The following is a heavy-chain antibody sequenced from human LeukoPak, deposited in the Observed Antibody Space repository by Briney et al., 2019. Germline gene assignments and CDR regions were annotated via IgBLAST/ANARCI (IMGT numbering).Heavy chain of an antibody. CDR3: ARANGGNHC. Sequence: GGSLRLSCAASGFTFSSLGMHWVRQAPGKGLEWVAFIRYDGSNVYYADSVKGRFTISRDNSKNTLYLQMDSLRTEDTAIYYCARANGGNHCWGQGTLVTVSS. CDR1: GFTFSSLG. CDR2: IRYDGSNV. V-gene: IGHV3-30*02. J-gene: IGHJ4*02. D-gene: IGHD2-8*01.